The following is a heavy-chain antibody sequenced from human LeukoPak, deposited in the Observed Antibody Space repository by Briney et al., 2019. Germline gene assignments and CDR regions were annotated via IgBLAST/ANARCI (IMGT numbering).Heavy chain of an antibody. CDR3: ARDRLGDSSGYYSRWFDP. CDR2: IFGTP. D-gene: IGHD3-22*01. Sequence: IFGTPNYAQKFQGRVTITTDESTSTAYMELSSLRSEDTAVYYCARDRLGDSSGYYSRWFDPWGQGTLVTVSS. J-gene: IGHJ5*02. V-gene: IGHV1-69*05.